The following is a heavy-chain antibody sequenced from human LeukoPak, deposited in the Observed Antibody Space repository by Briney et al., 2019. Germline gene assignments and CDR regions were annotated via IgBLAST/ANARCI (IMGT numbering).Heavy chain of an antibody. D-gene: IGHD3-10*01. CDR2: ISSSGSTI. Sequence: PGGPLRLSCAASGFTFSSYEMNWVRQAPGKGLEWVSYISSSGSTIYYADSVKGRFTISRDNAKNSLYLQMNSLRAEDTAVYYCAREFRGPGRFDYWGQGTLVTVSS. CDR1: GFTFSSYE. J-gene: IGHJ4*02. V-gene: IGHV3-48*03. CDR3: AREFRGPGRFDY.